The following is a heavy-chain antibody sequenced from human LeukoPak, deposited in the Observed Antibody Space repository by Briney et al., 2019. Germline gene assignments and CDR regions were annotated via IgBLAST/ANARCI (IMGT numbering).Heavy chain of an antibody. Sequence: PGRSLRLSCAASGFTFSSYAMHWVRQAPGKGLEWVAVISYDGSSKYYADSVKGRFTISRDNSKNALYLQMNSLRAEDTAVYYCARGQSTYYYYYGMDVWGQGTTVTVSS. D-gene: IGHD2-2*01. CDR3: ARGQSTYYYYYGMDV. J-gene: IGHJ6*02. CDR1: GFTFSSYA. V-gene: IGHV3-30-3*01. CDR2: ISYDGSSK.